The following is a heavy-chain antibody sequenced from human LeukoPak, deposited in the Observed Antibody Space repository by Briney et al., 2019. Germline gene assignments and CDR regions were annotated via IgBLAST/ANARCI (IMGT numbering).Heavy chain of an antibody. Sequence: GESLKISCKGSGYSFTSYWIGWVRQMPGKGLEWMGIIYPGDSDTRYSPSFQGQVTISADKSLSTAYLQWSSLKALDTAMYYCGRRQSSGWFDYWGQGTPVTVSS. J-gene: IGHJ5*01. V-gene: IGHV5-51*01. D-gene: IGHD6-19*01. CDR3: GRRQSSGWFDY. CDR1: GYSFTSYW. CDR2: IYPGDSDT.